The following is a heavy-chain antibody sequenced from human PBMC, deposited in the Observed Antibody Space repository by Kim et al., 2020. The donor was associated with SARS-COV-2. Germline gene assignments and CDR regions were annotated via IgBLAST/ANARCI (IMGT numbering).Heavy chain of an antibody. V-gene: IGHV4-31*02. CDR3: ARVPRRAHWFDP. Sequence: YYNPPPQSGVTISVDTSKNQFSLKLSSVTAADTAVYYCARVPRRAHWFDPWGQGTLVTVSS. J-gene: IGHJ5*02.